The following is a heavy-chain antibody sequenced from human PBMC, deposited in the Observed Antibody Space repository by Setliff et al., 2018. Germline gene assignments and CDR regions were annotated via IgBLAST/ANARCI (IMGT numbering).Heavy chain of an antibody. CDR3: ARHKSNGSGSYPSLYMDV. Sequence: GGSLRLSCVASGFTFSTYWMHWVRQAPGKGLVWVSRINEDGSVTNYADSVKGRFTISRDNAKNTLYLQMNSLRAEDTAVYYCARHKSNGSGSYPSLYMDVWGKGIMVTVSS. CDR1: GFTFSTYW. J-gene: IGHJ6*03. V-gene: IGHV3-74*01. CDR2: INEDGSVT. D-gene: IGHD3-10*01.